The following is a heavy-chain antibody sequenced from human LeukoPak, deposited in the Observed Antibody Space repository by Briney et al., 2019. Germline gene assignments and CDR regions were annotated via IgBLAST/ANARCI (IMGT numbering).Heavy chain of an antibody. D-gene: IGHD2-15*01. J-gene: IGHJ4*02. Sequence: GGSLRLSCAASGFTFSSYWMHWVRQAPGRGLVWVSRINSDGSSTSYADSVKGRFTISRDNAKNTLSLQMNSLRAEDTAVYYCTSGYCSGGNCNSPFDYWGQGTLVIVSA. CDR2: INSDGSST. CDR1: GFTFSSYW. CDR3: TSGYCSGGNCNSPFDY. V-gene: IGHV3-74*01.